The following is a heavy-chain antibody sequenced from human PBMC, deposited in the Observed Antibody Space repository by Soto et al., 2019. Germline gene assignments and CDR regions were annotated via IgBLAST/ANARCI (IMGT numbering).Heavy chain of an antibody. J-gene: IGHJ4*02. Sequence: QVQLVESGGGVVQPGRSLRLSCAASGFTFSSYGMHWVRQAPGKGLEWVAVISSDGSNKYYADSVQGRFTISRDDSMNTLYLQMNGLSAEDSAGDYCERGGITIFGVVLHPRIDDWGQGTMVTVSS. CDR1: GFTFSSYG. CDR2: ISSDGSNK. D-gene: IGHD3-3*01. V-gene: IGHV3-30*03. CDR3: ERGGITIFGVVLHPRIDD.